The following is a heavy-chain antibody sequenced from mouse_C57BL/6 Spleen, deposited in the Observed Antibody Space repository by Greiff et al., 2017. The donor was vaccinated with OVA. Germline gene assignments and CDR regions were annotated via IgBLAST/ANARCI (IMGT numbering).Heavy chain of an antibody. Sequence: QVQLQQPGAELVKPGASVKVSCKASGYTFTSYWMHWVKQRPGQGLEWIGRIHPSDSDTNYNQKFKGKATLTVDKSSSTAYMQLSSLTCEDSAVYYCAKGIDCYGSPDYWGQGTTLTVSA. CDR2: IHPSDSDT. D-gene: IGHD1-1*01. CDR3: AKGIDCYGSPDY. V-gene: IGHV1-74*01. CDR1: GYTFTSYW. J-gene: IGHJ2*01.